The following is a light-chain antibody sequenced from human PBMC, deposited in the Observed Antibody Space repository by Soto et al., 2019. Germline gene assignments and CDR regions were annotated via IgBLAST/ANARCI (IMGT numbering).Light chain of an antibody. CDR1: QDISSY. CDR3: QQLNTFPLT. J-gene: IGKJ4*01. Sequence: DIQMTQSPSDMSASVGDRVTITCRASQDISSYLAWYQQKPGKAPKLLIYAASTLQSGVPSRFSGSGSGTDFTLTISSLQPEDLVTYYCQQLNTFPLTFGGGTKVDIK. CDR2: AAS. V-gene: IGKV1-9*01.